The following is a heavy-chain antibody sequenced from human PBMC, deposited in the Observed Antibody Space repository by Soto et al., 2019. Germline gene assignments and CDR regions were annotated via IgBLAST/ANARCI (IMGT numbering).Heavy chain of an antibody. D-gene: IGHD2-15*01. CDR3: ARQGRRYCCGSSCYSEYYYFDP. Sequence: PSATLSLTCAVSGGSISSSSYYWGWIRQPPGKGLEWIGSIYYSGSTYYNPSLKSRVTISVDTSKNQFSLKLSSVTAADTAVYYCARQGRRYCCGSSCYSEYYYFDPWREAILVTVSS. CDR1: GGSISSSSYY. J-gene: IGHJ5*02. V-gene: IGHV4-39*01. CDR2: IYYSGST.